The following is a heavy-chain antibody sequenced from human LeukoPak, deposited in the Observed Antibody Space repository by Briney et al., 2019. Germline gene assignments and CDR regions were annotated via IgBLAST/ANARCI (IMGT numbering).Heavy chain of an antibody. Sequence: ASAKVSCKASGYTFTSYAMNWVRQAPGQGLEWMGWINTNTGNPTYAQGFTGRFVFSLDTSVSTVSTAYLQISSLKAEDTAVYYCARVVYSSSCRNFDYWGQGTLVTVSS. CDR1: GYTFTSYA. D-gene: IGHD6-13*01. V-gene: IGHV7-4-1*02. CDR2: INTNTGNP. J-gene: IGHJ4*02. CDR3: ARVVYSSSCRNFDY.